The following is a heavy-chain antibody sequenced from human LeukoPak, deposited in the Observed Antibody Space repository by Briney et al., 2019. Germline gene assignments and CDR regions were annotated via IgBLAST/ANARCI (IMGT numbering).Heavy chain of an antibody. CDR2: ISAYNGNT. Sequence: ASVKVSCKASGYTFTSYGISWVRQAPGQGLEWMGWISAYNGNTHYAQKFQGRATMTTDTSTTTAYMELRGLRSDDTAVYYCARGMDDYIVATTSFEYWGQGTLVTVSS. D-gene: IGHD5-12*01. V-gene: IGHV1-18*01. CDR1: GYTFTSYG. J-gene: IGHJ4*02. CDR3: ARGMDDYIVATTSFEY.